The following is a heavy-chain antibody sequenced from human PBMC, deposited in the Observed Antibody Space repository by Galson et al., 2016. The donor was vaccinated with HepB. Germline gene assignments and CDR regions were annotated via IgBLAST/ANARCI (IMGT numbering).Heavy chain of an antibody. V-gene: IGHV3-30*18. D-gene: IGHD6-19*01. Sequence: SLRLSCAASGFTFSSYGMHWVRQAPGKGLEWVAVISYDGSNKYYADSVKGRFTISRDNSKNTLYLQMNSLRAEDTAVYYCAKDQALGRAVAATGLDYWGQGTLVTVSS. CDR3: AKDQALGRAVAATGLDY. CDR2: ISYDGSNK. J-gene: IGHJ4*02. CDR1: GFTFSSYG.